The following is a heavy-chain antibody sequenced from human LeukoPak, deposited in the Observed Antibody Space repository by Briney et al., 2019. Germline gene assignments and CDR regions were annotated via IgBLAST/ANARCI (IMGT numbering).Heavy chain of an antibody. CDR2: INHSGST. Sequence: GSLRLSCAASGLTFSDHSMSWIRQPPGKGLEWIGEINHSGSTNYNPSLKSRVTISVDTSKNQFSLKLSSVTAADTAVYYCARVRPAGIAVAGTGSAWGQGTLVTVSS. CDR1: GLTFSDHS. CDR3: ARVRPAGIAVAGTGSA. D-gene: IGHD6-19*01. V-gene: IGHV4-34*01. J-gene: IGHJ5*02.